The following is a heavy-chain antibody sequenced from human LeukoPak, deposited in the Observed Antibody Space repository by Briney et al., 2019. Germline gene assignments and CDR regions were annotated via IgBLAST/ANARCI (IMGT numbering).Heavy chain of an antibody. J-gene: IGHJ1*01. CDR1: GGTFSSYA. Sequence: ASVKVSCKASGGTFSSYAISWVRRAPGQGLEWMGGIIPIFGTANYAQKFQGRVTITADKSTSTAYMELSSLRSEDTAVYYCARDQVVPAARHEYFQHWGQGTLVTVSS. CDR2: IIPIFGTA. V-gene: IGHV1-69*06. CDR3: ARDQVVPAARHEYFQH. D-gene: IGHD2-2*01.